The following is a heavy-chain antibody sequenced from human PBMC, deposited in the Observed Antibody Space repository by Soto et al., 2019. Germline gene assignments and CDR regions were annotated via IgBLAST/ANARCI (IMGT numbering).Heavy chain of an antibody. J-gene: IGHJ5*02. D-gene: IGHD2-2*01. V-gene: IGHV3-49*03. CDR3: TRGYCSSTSCYKLNWFDP. CDR2: IRSKAYGGTT. CDR1: GFTFGDYA. Sequence: PGGSLRLSCTASGFTFGDYAMSWFRQAPGKGLEWVGFIRSKAYGGTTEYAASVKGRFTISRDDSKSIAYLQMNSLKTEDTAVYYCTRGYCSSTSCYKLNWFDPWGQGTLVTVS.